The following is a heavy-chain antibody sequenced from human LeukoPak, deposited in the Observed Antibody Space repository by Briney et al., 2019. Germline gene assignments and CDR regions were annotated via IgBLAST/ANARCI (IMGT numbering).Heavy chain of an antibody. CDR1: GGSIGSGTYY. Sequence: SETLSLTCTVSGGSIGSGTYYWGWIRQSPGKGLEWIGSIYYSGSTNYNPSLKSRVTISVDTSKNQFSLKLSSVTAADTAVYYCARDAALGQQLDPWGQGTLVTVSS. CDR2: IYYSGST. V-gene: IGHV4-39*07. CDR3: ARDAALGQQLDP. D-gene: IGHD6-13*01. J-gene: IGHJ5*02.